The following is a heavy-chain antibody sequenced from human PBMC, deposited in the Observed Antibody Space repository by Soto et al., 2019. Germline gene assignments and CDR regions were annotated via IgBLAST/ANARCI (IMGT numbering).Heavy chain of an antibody. J-gene: IGHJ6*02. D-gene: IGHD3-22*01. V-gene: IGHV1-18*04. CDR2: ISAYSHSR. Sequence: QVQLVQSGAEVKKPGASVKVSCKASGYTFTTYGTSWVRQAPGQGLEWMGWISAYSHSRNYGQNLQGRVTMPTDASTSTAYMELRILISDDTAVYYCARDREYYFDSSGNYYYHYAMDVWGQGTTVSVSS. CDR3: ARDREYYFDSSGNYYYHYAMDV. CDR1: GYTFTTYG.